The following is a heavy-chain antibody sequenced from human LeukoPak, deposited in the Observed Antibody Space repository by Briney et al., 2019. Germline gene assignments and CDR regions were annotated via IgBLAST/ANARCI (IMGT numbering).Heavy chain of an antibody. D-gene: IGHD3-10*01. V-gene: IGHV3-23*01. CDR3: AKDHGSGSYYNVGIRGMDV. J-gene: IGHJ6*02. CDR2: ISGSGGST. Sequence: GGSLRLSCAASGFTFSSYAMSWVRQAPGKGLEWVSAISGSGGSTYYADSVKGRFTISRDNSKNTLYLQMSSLRAEDTAVYYCAKDHGSGSYYNVGIRGMDVWGQGTTVTVSS. CDR1: GFTFSSYA.